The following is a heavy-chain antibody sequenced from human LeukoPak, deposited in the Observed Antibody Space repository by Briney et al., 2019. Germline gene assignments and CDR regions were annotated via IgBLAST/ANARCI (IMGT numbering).Heavy chain of an antibody. V-gene: IGHV4-59*01. CDR2: IYYSGST. D-gene: IGHD6-6*01. J-gene: IGHJ4*02. Sequence: SETLSLTCTVSGGSISSYYWSWIRQPPGKGLEWIGYIYYSGSTNYNPSLKSRVTISVDTSKNQFSLKLSSVTAADTAVYYCARRHVQYTSSSDPYYFDYWGQGTLVTVSS. CDR1: GGSISSYY. CDR3: ARRHVQYTSSSDPYYFDY.